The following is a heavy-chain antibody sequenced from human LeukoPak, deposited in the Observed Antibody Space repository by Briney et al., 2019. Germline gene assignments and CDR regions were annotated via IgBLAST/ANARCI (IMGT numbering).Heavy chain of an antibody. V-gene: IGHV3-30-3*01. D-gene: IGHD3-10*01. CDR1: GFTFSSYA. CDR2: ISYDGSNK. J-gene: IGHJ4*02. Sequence: GGSLRLSCAASGFTFSSYAMHWVRQAPGKGLEWVAVISYDGSNKYYADSVKGRFTISRDNSKNTLYLQMNSLRAEDTAVYYCARSPDGVDNWGQGTLVTVSS. CDR3: ARSPDGVDN.